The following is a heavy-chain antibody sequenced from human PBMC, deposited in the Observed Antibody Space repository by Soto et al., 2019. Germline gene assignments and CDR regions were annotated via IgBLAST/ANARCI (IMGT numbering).Heavy chain of an antibody. CDR2: INPNSGGT. Sequence: ASVKVSCKASGYTFTGYYIHWVRQAPGQGLEWMGWINPNSGGTNYAQKFQGRVTITRDTSISTAYMELSRLRSDDTAVYYCRTLDQYSSGWFPDALDIWGQGTMVTVSS. J-gene: IGHJ3*02. CDR1: GYTFTGYY. CDR3: RTLDQYSSGWFPDALDI. V-gene: IGHV1-2*02. D-gene: IGHD6-19*01.